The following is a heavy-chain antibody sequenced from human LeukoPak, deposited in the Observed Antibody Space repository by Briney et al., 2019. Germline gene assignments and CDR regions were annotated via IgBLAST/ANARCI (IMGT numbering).Heavy chain of an antibody. V-gene: IGHV1-69*13. CDR3: ARADPGDFKVVGWYFDL. Sequence: GASVKVSCKASGGTFSSYAVSWVRQAPGQGLEWMGGIIPIFGTANYAQKFQGRVTITADESTSTACMELSSLRSEDTAVYYCARADPGDFKVVGWYFDLWGRGTLVTVSS. J-gene: IGHJ2*01. CDR1: GGTFSSYA. D-gene: IGHD4-17*01. CDR2: IIPIFGTA.